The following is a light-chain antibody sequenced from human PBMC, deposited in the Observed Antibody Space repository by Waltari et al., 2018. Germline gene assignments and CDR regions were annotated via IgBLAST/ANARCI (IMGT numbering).Light chain of an antibody. V-gene: IGKV3-20*01. CDR3: QQYGSSPIT. CDR1: QPVTSSY. Sequence: EIVLTQSPGTLSLSPGEGATLSCRASQPVTSSYLAWYQRKPGQAPRLLIYGASSRATAIPDKFSGSGSGADFTLTISRLEPEDSAVYYCQQYGSSPITFGQGTRLEIK. J-gene: IGKJ5*01. CDR2: GAS.